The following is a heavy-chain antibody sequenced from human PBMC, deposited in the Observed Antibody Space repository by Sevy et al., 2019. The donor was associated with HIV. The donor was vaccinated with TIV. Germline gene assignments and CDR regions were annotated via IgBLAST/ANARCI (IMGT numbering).Heavy chain of an antibody. V-gene: IGHV3-30-3*01. CDR2: ISYDGSNK. J-gene: IGHJ6*02. CDR1: GFTFSSYA. CDR3: VRGGGSSSWYLYYYYYGMDV. D-gene: IGHD6-13*01. Sequence: GGSLRLSCAASGFTFSSYAMHWVRQAPGKGLEWVAVISYDGSNKYYADSVKGRFTISRDNSKNTLYLQMNSLRAEDTAVYYCVRGGGSSSWYLYYYYYGMDVWGQGTTVTVSS.